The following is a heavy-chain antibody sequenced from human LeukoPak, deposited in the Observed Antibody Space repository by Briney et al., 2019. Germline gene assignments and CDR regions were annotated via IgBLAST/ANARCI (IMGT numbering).Heavy chain of an antibody. CDR3: ARGVRSPDY. CDR2: IIPIFGTT. CDR1: GGTFSRYA. V-gene: IGHV1-69*05. Sequence: SVKVSCKASGGTFSRYAISWVRQAPGQGLEWMGGIIPIFGTTNYAQNLQARVTVTTDTSTTTSYMGLMNLTSDDTAFYYCARGVRSPDYWGPGTLVTVSS. J-gene: IGHJ4*02.